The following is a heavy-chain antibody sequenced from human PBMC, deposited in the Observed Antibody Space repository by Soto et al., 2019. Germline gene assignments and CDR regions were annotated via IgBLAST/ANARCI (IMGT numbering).Heavy chain of an antibody. Sequence: QVQLVQSGAEVKKPGASVKVSCKASGYTFTNYDICWVRQATGQGLEWMGWMNTNSGRTGHPQKXQGRVPRTRAPXXXPXXMELSSLRSDDTAVYYCARGTYCSGRSSSWTANAYWGQGTLVTVSS. CDR3: ARGTYCSGRSSSWTANAY. J-gene: IGHJ4*02. V-gene: IGHV1-8*01. D-gene: IGHD2-15*01. CDR2: MNTNSGRT. CDR1: GYTFTNYD.